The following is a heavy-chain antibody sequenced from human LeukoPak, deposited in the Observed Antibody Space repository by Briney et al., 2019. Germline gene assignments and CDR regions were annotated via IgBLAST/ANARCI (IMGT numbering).Heavy chain of an antibody. CDR1: GFTFSSYA. J-gene: IGHJ4*02. D-gene: IGHD6-13*01. V-gene: IGHV3-23*01. CDR3: AKHLGSSWYYFDY. CDR2: ISGSGGST. Sequence: PGGSLRLSCAASGFTFSSYAMSWDRQAPGKGLEWVSAISGSGGSTYYADSVKGRFTISRDNSKNTLYLQMNSLRAEDTAVYYCAKHLGSSWYYFDYWGQGTLVTVSS.